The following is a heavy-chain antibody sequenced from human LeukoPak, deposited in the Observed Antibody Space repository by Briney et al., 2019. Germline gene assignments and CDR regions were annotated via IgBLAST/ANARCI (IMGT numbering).Heavy chain of an antibody. CDR2: INSDGSST. CDR3: ARSTVRGVIITPRY. Sequence: GGSLRLSCAASGFTFSSYWMHWARQAPGKGLVWVSRINSDGSSTSYADSVKGRFTISRDNAKNTLYLQMNSLRAGDTAVYYCARSTVRGVIITPRYWGQGTLVTVSS. CDR1: GFTFSSYW. V-gene: IGHV3-74*01. J-gene: IGHJ4*02. D-gene: IGHD3-10*01.